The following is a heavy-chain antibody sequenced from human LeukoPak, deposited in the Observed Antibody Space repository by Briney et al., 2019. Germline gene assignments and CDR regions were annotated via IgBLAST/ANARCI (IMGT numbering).Heavy chain of an antibody. CDR2: ISSSSSTI. J-gene: IGHJ6*02. CDR1: GFTFSSYS. Sequence: GGSLRPSCAASGFTFSSYSMNWVRQAPGKGLEWVSYISSSSSTIYYADSVKGRFTISRDNAKNSLYLQMNSLRAEDTAVYYCARDHSSSRDYYYYYGMDVWGQGTTVTVSS. CDR3: ARDHSSSRDYYYYYGMDV. D-gene: IGHD6-13*01. V-gene: IGHV3-48*04.